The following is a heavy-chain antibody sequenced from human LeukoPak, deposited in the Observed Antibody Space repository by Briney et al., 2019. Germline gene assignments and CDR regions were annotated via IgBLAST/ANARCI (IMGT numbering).Heavy chain of an antibody. CDR2: ISYDGSNK. Sequence: GGSLRLSCAASGFTFSSYAMHWVRQAPGKGLEWVAVISYDGSNKYYADSVKGRFTISRDNAKNSLYLQMNSLRAEDTAVYYCARVLHKRNYDSSVYYGYWGQGTLVTVSS. CDR1: GFTFSSYA. CDR3: ARVLHKRNYDSSVYYGY. J-gene: IGHJ4*02. V-gene: IGHV3-30*04. D-gene: IGHD3-22*01.